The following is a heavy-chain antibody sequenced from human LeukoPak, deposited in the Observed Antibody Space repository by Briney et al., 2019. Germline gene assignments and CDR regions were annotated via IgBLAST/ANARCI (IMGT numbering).Heavy chain of an antibody. V-gene: IGHV3-23*01. D-gene: IGHD1-7*01. CDR1: GFTFSTYA. Sequence: GGSLRLSCAASGFTFSTYAMSWVRQAPGKGLEWVSGISGSGGSTYYADSVKGRFTISRDNSENTLYLQMNSLRAEDTAVYYCARFEVITGTTWEDYWGQGTLVTVSS. CDR2: ISGSGGST. J-gene: IGHJ4*02. CDR3: ARFEVITGTTWEDY.